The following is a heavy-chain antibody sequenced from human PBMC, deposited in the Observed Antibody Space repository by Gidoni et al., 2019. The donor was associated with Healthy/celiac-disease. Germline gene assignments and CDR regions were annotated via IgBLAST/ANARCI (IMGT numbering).Heavy chain of an antibody. V-gene: IGHV4-39*01. CDR3: ALAYCGGDCYSGDYYYYYGMDV. CDR2: TYYSGSP. CDR1: GGSISSSSYY. Sequence: QLQLQESGPGLVKPSDTLSLTCTVSGGSISSSSYYWGWIRQPPGKGLECIGSTYYSGSPYYNPSLKIRVTISVDTSKNQSSLKLSSVTDADTAVYYCALAYCGGDCYSGDYYYYYGMDVWGQGTTVTVSS. J-gene: IGHJ6*02. D-gene: IGHD2-21*01.